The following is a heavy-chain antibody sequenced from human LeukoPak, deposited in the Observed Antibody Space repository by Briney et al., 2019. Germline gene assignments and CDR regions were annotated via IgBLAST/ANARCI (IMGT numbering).Heavy chain of an antibody. V-gene: IGHV3-74*01. Sequence: GGSLRLSCAASGFTFTTYWMHWVRQAPGKGLVWVSRINTDGSSASHADSVKGRFTISRDTAKNTLYLQMNSLRAEDTAVYYCARGDYAFDIWGQGTMVTVSS. CDR2: INTDGSSA. CDR3: ARGDYAFDI. J-gene: IGHJ3*02. D-gene: IGHD2-21*01. CDR1: GFTFTTYW.